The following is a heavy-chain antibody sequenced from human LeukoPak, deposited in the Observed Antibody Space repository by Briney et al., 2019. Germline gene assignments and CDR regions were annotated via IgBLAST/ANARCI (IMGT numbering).Heavy chain of an antibody. D-gene: IGHD1-1*01. CDR2: IVQDGSEK. CDR3: ARDYNWDFDS. Sequence: PGGSLRLSCAASGFTFSLYSMSWVRQAPGEGLEGVANIVQDGSEKHYVDSVKGRFTISRDNAKSSLYLQMDSLRDEDTAVYFCARDYNWDFDSWGQGTLVTVSS. J-gene: IGHJ4*02. V-gene: IGHV3-7*01. CDR1: GFTFSLYS.